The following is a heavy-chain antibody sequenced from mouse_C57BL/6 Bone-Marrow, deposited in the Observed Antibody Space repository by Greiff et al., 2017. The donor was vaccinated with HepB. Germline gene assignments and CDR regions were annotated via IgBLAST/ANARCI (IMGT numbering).Heavy chain of an antibody. V-gene: IGHV1-76*01. D-gene: IGHD4-1*01. CDR2: IYPGSGNT. CDR3: ARRGELGLFDY. J-gene: IGHJ2*01. CDR1: GYTFTDYY. Sequence: VHLVESGAELVRPGASVKLSCKASGYTFTDYYINWVKQRPGQGLEWIARIYPGSGNTYYNEKFKGKATLTAEKSSSTAYMQLSSLTSEDSAVYFCARRGELGLFDYWGQGTTLTVSS.